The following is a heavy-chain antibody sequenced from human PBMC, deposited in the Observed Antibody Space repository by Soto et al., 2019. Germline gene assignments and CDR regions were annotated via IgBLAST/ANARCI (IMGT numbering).Heavy chain of an antibody. CDR3: ASILSGSRNWFDP. Sequence: EVQLVESGGGLVQPGGSLRLSCAASGFSFYNYWMHWVRQAPGKGLVWVSHINSDGSSTSYADSVKGRFTISRDNARNTLYLQMNSLRAEDTAVYYCASILSGSRNWFDPWGQGTLVTVSS. D-gene: IGHD1-26*01. V-gene: IGHV3-74*01. CDR2: INSDGSST. CDR1: GFSFYNYW. J-gene: IGHJ5*02.